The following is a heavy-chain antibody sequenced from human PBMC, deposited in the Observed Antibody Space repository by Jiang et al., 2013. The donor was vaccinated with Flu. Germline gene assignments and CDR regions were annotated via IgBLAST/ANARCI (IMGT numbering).Heavy chain of an antibody. J-gene: IGHJ5*02. CDR3: ARVLVGCSRTNCYFGP. V-gene: IGHV4-4*02. Sequence: GSGLVKPSGTLSLTCAVSGASISSSNWWNWVRQAPGKGLEWIGEISHSGTTYYNPPLKGRVTISLDTSNNQFSLQLNSVTAADTAIYYCARVLVGCSRTNCYFGPWGQGTLVTVSS. D-gene: IGHD2-2*01. CDR1: GASISSSNW. CDR2: ISHSGTT.